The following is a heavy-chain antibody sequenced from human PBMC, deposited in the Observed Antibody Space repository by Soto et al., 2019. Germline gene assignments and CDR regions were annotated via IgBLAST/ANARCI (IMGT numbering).Heavy chain of an antibody. V-gene: IGHV2-70*01. CDR3: ARQRGSYANYYYYGMDV. D-gene: IGHD2-2*01. CDR2: IDWDDDK. J-gene: IGHJ6*02. CDR1: GFSLSTSGMC. Sequence: SGPTLVNPTQTLTLTCTFSGFSLSTSGMCVSWIRQPPGKALEWLALIDWDDDKYYSTSLKTRLTISKDTSKNQVVLTMTNMDPVDTATYYCARQRGSYANYYYYGMDVWGQGTTVTVSS.